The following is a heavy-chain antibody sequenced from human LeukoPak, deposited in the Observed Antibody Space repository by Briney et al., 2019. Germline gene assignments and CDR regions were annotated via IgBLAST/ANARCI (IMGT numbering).Heavy chain of an antibody. D-gene: IGHD1-26*01. V-gene: IGHV3-23*01. CDR2: ISGSGGST. CDR3: AKYYSGSYDYFDY. Sequence: GGSLRLSCAASGFTFSSYVMSWVRQAPGKGLEWVSAISGSGGSTYYADSVKGRFTISRDNSKNTLYLQMNSLRAEDTAVYYCAKYYSGSYDYFDYWGQGTLVTVSS. J-gene: IGHJ4*02. CDR1: GFTFSSYV.